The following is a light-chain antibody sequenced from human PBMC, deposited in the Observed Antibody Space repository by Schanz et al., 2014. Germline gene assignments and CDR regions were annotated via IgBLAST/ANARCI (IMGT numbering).Light chain of an antibody. J-gene: IGLJ2*01. V-gene: IGLV2-14*01. CDR2: DVT. CDR3: CSYAGTSTTVP. Sequence: QSALTQPASVSGSPGQSITISCTGTSRDVGVYNYVSWYQQHPGKAPKLMIYDVTNRPSGVSNRFSGSKSGNTASLTISGLQSEDEADYYCCSYAGTSTTVPFGGGTKLTVL. CDR1: SRDVGVYNY.